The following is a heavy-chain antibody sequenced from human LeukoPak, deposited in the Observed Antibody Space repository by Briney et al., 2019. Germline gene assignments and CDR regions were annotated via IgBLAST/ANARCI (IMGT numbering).Heavy chain of an antibody. V-gene: IGHV4-34*01. CDR2: INHSGSA. J-gene: IGHJ4*02. Sequence: SETLSLTCTVSGGSISSYYWSWIRQPPGKGLEWIGEINHSGSANYNPSLKSRVTISVDTSKNQFSLKLSSVTAADTAVYYCARGRSRLDYWGQGTLVTVSP. D-gene: IGHD6-13*01. CDR3: ARGRSRLDY. CDR1: GGSISSYY.